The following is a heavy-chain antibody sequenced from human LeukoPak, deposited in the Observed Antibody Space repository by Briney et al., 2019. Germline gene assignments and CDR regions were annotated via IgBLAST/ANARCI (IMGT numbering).Heavy chain of an antibody. CDR1: GYTFTSHW. V-gene: IGHV5-51*01. CDR3: ARRGYCSSTSCPYYFDY. CDR2: MNPADSDT. D-gene: IGHD2-2*01. J-gene: IGHJ4*02. Sequence: GESLKISCEGSGYTFTSHWIGWVRQMPGKGLEWMGIMNPADSDTRYNPSFQGQVTISADKSISTAYLQWSSLKASDTAMYYCARRGYCSSTSCPYYFDYWGQGTLVTVSS.